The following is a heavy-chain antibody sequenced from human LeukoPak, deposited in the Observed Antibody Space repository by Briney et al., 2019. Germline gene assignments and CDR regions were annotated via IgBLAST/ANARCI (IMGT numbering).Heavy chain of an antibody. V-gene: IGHV4-59*12. CDR3: ASLTFVDTAMVDAFDI. Sequence: SETLSLTCTVSGGSIRSYYWTWIRQPPGKGLEWIGSIYYSGSTYYNPSLKSRVTISVDTSKNQFSLKLSSVTAADTAVYYCASLTFVDTAMVDAFDIWGQGTMVTVSS. CDR1: GGSIRSYY. D-gene: IGHD5-18*01. J-gene: IGHJ3*02. CDR2: IYYSGST.